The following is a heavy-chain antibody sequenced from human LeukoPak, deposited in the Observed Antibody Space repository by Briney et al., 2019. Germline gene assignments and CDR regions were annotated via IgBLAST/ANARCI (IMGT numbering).Heavy chain of an antibody. D-gene: IGHD2-2*01. Sequence: SETLSLTCTVSGGSIGSSSYYWGWIRQPPGKGLEWIGSIYYSGSTYYNPSLKSRVTISVDTSKNQFSLKLSSVTAADTAVYYCARSELGYCSSTSCYPDWFDPWGQGTLVTVSS. CDR3: ARSELGYCSSTSCYPDWFDP. CDR1: GGSIGSSSYY. V-gene: IGHV4-39*07. J-gene: IGHJ5*02. CDR2: IYYSGST.